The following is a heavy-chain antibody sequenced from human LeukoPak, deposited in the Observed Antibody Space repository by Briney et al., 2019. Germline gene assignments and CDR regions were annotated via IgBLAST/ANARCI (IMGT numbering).Heavy chain of an antibody. D-gene: IGHD5-24*01. J-gene: IGHJ4*02. CDR1: GYSISSGYY. V-gene: IGHV4-38-2*02. Sequence: SETLSLTCTVSGYSISSGYYWGWIRPPPGKGLEWIGSIYHSGSTYYNPSLKSRVTISVDTSKNQFSLKLSSVTAADTAVYYCARAGEMATIVADYWGQGTLVTVSS. CDR3: ARAGEMATIVADY. CDR2: IYHSGST.